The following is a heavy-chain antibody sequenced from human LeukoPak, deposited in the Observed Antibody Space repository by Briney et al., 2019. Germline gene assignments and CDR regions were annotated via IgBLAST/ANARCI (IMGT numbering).Heavy chain of an antibody. CDR3: AKDLSVPYYFDY. Sequence: GGTLRLSCAASGFTLTSYGISWVRQAPGKGLEWVSAISGSGGITHYADYVKGRFTISRDKSKNTLYLQMNSLRAEDTAVYCSAKDLSVPYYFDYWGQGTLVTVST. D-gene: IGHD2/OR15-2a*01. V-gene: IGHV3-23*01. CDR2: ISGSGGIT. CDR1: GFTLTSYG. J-gene: IGHJ4*02.